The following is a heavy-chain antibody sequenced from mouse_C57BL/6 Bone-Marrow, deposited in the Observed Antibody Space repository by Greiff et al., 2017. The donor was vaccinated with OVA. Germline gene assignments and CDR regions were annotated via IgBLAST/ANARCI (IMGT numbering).Heavy chain of an antibody. J-gene: IGHJ1*03. D-gene: IGHD1-1*01. Sequence: QVQLQQPGAELVMPGASVKLSCKASGYTFTSYWMHWVKQRPGQGLEWIREIDPSDSYTNYNQKFKGKSTLTVDKSSSTAYMQLSSLTSEDSAVYYCARETTVVANWYFDVWGTGTTVTVSS. CDR2: IDPSDSYT. CDR3: ARETTVVANWYFDV. V-gene: IGHV1-69*01. CDR1: GYTFTSYW.